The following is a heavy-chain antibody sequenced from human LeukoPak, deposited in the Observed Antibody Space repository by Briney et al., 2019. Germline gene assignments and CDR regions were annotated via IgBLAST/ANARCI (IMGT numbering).Heavy chain of an antibody. CDR2: IGYSAGDT. Sequence: PGGSLRPSCAASGFTVSSYAMTWVRQAPGKGLEWVSAIGYSAGDTYYADSVKGRFTISRDNSMNTLYLQMSSLRADDTALYYCAKDDDGHHHGVDHWGQGTLVTVSS. D-gene: IGHD4-17*01. J-gene: IGHJ4*02. V-gene: IGHV3-23*01. CDR1: GFTVSSYA. CDR3: AKDDDGHHHGVDH.